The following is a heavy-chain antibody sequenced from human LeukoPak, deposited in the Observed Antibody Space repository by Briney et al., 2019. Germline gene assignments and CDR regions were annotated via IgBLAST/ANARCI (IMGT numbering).Heavy chain of an antibody. J-gene: IGHJ4*02. CDR1: GFTFSSYW. CDR2: IKQDGSEK. D-gene: IGHD3-9*01. CDR3: ARDHSLYYDILTGYAFDY. V-gene: IGHV3-7*03. Sequence: GGSLRLSCAASGFTFSSYWMSWVRQAPGKGLEWVANIKQDGSEKYYVDSVKGRFTISRDNAKNSLYLQMNSLRAEDTAVYYCARDHSLYYDILTGYAFDYWGQGTLVTVPS.